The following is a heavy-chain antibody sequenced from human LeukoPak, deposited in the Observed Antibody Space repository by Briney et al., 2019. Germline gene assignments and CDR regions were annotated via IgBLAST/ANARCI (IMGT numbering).Heavy chain of an antibody. CDR1: GFAFDKHW. CDR3: ARDVNRGVFDM. J-gene: IGHJ3*02. CDR2: IKEDGSEK. Sequence: PGGSLRLSCEGSGFAFDKHWISWVRQAPGKGLEWVANIKEDGSEKEFLDSVKGRFTISRDNSKKSVYLQMNSLRAEDTAVYYCARDVNRGVFDMWGQGTRVTVSS. V-gene: IGHV3-7*03.